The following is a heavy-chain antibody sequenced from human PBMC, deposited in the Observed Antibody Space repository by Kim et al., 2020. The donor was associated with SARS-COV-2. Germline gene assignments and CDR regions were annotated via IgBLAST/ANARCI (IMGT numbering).Heavy chain of an antibody. CDR3: ARHMQQGSSDAFDI. Sequence: SETLSLTCTVSGGSISSSSYYWGWIRQPPGKGLEWIGSIYYSGSTYYNPSLKSRVTISVDTSKNQFSLKLSSVTAADTAVYYCARHMQQGSSDAFDIWGQGTMVTVSS. D-gene: IGHD6-13*01. CDR2: IYYSGST. V-gene: IGHV4-39*07. J-gene: IGHJ3*02. CDR1: GGSISSSSYY.